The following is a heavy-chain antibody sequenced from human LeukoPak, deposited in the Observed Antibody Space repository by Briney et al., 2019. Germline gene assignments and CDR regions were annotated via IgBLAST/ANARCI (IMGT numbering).Heavy chain of an antibody. CDR3: ARDRESAFDI. D-gene: IGHD3-10*01. Sequence: GGSLRLSCAASGFTFSTYSMNWVRQAPGKGLEWVSYISTTSRTLYYADSVKGRFTISRDNAKNTLYLQMNSLRAEDTAVYYCARDRESAFDIWGQGTMVTVSS. J-gene: IGHJ3*02. CDR2: ISTTSRTL. V-gene: IGHV3-48*04. CDR1: GFTFSTYS.